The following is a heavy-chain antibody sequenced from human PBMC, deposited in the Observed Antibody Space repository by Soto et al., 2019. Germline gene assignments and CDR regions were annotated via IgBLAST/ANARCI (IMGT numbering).Heavy chain of an antibody. J-gene: IGHJ4*02. CDR2: ISDGGGNV. D-gene: IGHD3-3*01. Sequence: SLRLXXAXSGFTFNTFGMHWVRQXPRRGLEWVAMISDGGGNVYYADAVKGRFTVSRDNYRDFVYLEISSLTGDDAAVYYCAKDFERSAFDHWGQGTPVTVSS. CDR3: AKDFERSAFDH. CDR1: GFTFNTFG. V-gene: IGHV3-33*06.